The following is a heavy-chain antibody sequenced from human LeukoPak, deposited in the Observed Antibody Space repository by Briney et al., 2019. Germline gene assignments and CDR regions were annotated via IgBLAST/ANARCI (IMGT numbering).Heavy chain of an antibody. CDR1: GFTFSSYE. CDR2: ISIDGKTI. V-gene: IGHV3-48*03. D-gene: IGHD1-26*01. J-gene: IGHJ4*02. CDR3: AREIGGGLHYFHS. Sequence: PGGSLRLSCAASGFTFSSYEMDWVRQAPGKGLEWVSYISIDGKTIHYADSVKGRFTISRDNAKNSVYLQMNSLRAEDTAMYYCAREIGGGLHYFHSWGQGTPVTVSS.